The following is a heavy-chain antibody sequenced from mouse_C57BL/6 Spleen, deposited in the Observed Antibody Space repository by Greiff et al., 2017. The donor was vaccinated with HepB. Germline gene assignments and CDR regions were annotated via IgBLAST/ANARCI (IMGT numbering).Heavy chain of an antibody. CDR3: AFYYDDAMDY. Sequence: VQLQQSGPELVKPGASVKISCKASGYSFTGYYMNWVKQSPEKSLEWIGEINPSTGGTTYNQKFKAKATLTVDKSSSTAYMQLKSLTSEDSAVYYCAFYYDDAMDYWGQGTSVTVSS. V-gene: IGHV1-42*01. J-gene: IGHJ4*01. D-gene: IGHD2-4*01. CDR2: INPSTGGT. CDR1: GYSFTGYY.